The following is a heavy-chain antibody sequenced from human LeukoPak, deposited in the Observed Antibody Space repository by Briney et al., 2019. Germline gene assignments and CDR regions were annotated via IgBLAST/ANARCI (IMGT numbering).Heavy chain of an antibody. V-gene: IGHV1-46*01. J-gene: IGHJ4*02. CDR1: GYTFTSYY. CDR3: ASRPGATAPDY. CDR2: INPSGGST. Sequence: GASVKVCCKASGYTFTSYYMHWVRQAPGQGLEWMGIINPSGGSTSYAQEFQGRVTMTRDTSTSTVYMELSSLRSEDTAVYYCASRPGATAPDYWGQGTLVTVSS. D-gene: IGHD5-24*01.